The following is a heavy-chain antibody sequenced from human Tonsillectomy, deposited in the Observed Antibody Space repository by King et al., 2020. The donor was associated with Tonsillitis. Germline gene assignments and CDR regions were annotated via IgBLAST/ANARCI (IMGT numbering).Heavy chain of an antibody. CDR2: ISSSSSTI. J-gene: IGHJ4*02. CDR3: ANDYYDGSGYYLVGVYFGD. CDR1: GFTFSSYS. D-gene: IGHD3-22*01. Sequence: VQLVESGGGLVQPGGSLRLSCAASGFTFSSYSMNWVRQAPGKGLEWVSYISSSSSTIYYADSVKGRFTISRDNAKNSLYLQMNSLRAEDTALYYCANDYYDGSGYYLVGVYFGDWGQGTLGSASS. V-gene: IGHV3-48*01.